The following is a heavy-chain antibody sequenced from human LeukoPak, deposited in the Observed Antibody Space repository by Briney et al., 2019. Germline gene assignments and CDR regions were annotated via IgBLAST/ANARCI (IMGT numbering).Heavy chain of an antibody. CDR2: MNPNSGNT. V-gene: IGHV1-8*01. J-gene: IGHJ3*02. D-gene: IGHD3-16*01. Sequence: ASVKVSCKASGYTFTSYDINWVRQATGQGLEWMGWMNPNSGNTGYAQKFQGRVTMTRNTSISTAYMELSSLRSEDTAVYYCASGYEMIDAFDIWGRGTMVTVSS. CDR1: GYTFTSYD. CDR3: ASGYEMIDAFDI.